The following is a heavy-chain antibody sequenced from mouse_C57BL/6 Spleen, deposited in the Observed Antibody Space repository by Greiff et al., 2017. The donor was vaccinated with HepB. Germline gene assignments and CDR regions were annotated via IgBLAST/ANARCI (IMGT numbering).Heavy chain of an antibody. CDR1: GYAFSSYW. CDR3: ARSHSNYDYFDY. Sequence: VQLQESGAELVKPGASVKISCKASGYAFSSYWMNWVKQRPGKGLEWIGQIYPGDGDTNYNGKVKGKATLTADKSSSTAYMQLSSLTSEDSAVYFCARSHSNYDYFDYWGQGTTLTVSS. J-gene: IGHJ2*01. CDR2: IYPGDGDT. V-gene: IGHV1-80*01. D-gene: IGHD2-5*01.